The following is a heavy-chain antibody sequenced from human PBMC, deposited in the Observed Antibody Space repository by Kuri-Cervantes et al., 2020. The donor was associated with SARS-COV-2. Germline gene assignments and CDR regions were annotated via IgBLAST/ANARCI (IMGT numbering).Heavy chain of an antibody. V-gene: IGHV3-64D*08. CDR3: VKDVGYGDLAFGY. Sequence: GESLKISCSASGFTFSLYAMHWVRQAPGKGLESVSAIVSNGAVAHYADSVKGRLILSRDNSKNTLYLQMSSLRAEDTAVYYCVKDVGYGDLAFGYWGQGTLVTVSS. D-gene: IGHD4-17*01. CDR2: IVSNGAVA. CDR1: GFTFSLYA. J-gene: IGHJ4*02.